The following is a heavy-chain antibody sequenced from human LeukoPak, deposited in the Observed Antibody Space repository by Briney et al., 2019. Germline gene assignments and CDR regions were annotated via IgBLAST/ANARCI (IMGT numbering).Heavy chain of an antibody. CDR3: ARAFLVRDYFDY. CDR2: INPSGDPT. Sequence: ASVKVSCKASGYTFTSYYMHWVRQAPGQGLEWVGIINPSGDPTTYAQKFQGRVTMTSDMSTSTVYMELSSLRSEDTAVYYCARAFLVRDYFDYWGQGTLVTVSS. D-gene: IGHD3-3*01. CDR1: GYTFTSYY. V-gene: IGHV1-46*01. J-gene: IGHJ4*02.